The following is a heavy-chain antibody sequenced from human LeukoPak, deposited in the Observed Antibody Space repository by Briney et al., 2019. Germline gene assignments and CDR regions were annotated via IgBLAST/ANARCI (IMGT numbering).Heavy chain of an antibody. J-gene: IGHJ4*02. CDR3: ARITWSVYSSSDY. Sequence: PSETLSLTCTVSGGSISSSSYYWGWIRQPPGKGLEWIGEINHSGSTNYNPSLKSRVTISVDTSKNQFSLKLSSVTAADTAVYYCARITWSVYSSSDYWGQGTLVTVSS. CDR2: INHSGST. D-gene: IGHD6-19*01. CDR1: GGSISSSSYY. V-gene: IGHV4-39*07.